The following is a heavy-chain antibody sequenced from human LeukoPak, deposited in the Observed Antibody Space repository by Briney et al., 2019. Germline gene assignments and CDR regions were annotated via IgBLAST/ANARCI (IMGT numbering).Heavy chain of an antibody. CDR2: IHYSGST. J-gene: IGHJ4*02. Sequence: SETLSLTCTVSDGSINNYYWTWIRQPPGKGLEWIGCIHYSGSTNYNPSLKSRVTISVDTSKNQFSLKLSSVTAADTAVYYCARGPTGAWDYWGQGTLVTVSS. CDR3: ARGPTGAWDY. D-gene: IGHD1-1*01. CDR1: DGSINNYY. V-gene: IGHV4-59*01.